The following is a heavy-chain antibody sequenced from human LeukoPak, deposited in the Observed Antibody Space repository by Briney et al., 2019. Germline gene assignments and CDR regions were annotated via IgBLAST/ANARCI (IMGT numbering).Heavy chain of an antibody. CDR3: ARDPRRLVLPGTTRFDP. Sequence: PGGSLRLSCAASGFTFNSYAMTWVRQAPGKGLEWVSSIRSSSSYISYAASVKGRFTISRDNAKNSLYMQMNSLTAEDTAVYYCARDPRRLVLPGTTRFDPWGEETLVSVSS. D-gene: IGHD1-14*01. J-gene: IGHJ5*02. V-gene: IGHV3-21*01. CDR2: IRSSSSYI. CDR1: GFTFNSYA.